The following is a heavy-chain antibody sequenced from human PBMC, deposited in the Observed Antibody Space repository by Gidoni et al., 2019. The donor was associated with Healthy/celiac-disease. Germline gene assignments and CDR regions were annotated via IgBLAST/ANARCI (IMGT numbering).Heavy chain of an antibody. CDR2: INPNSGGT. Sequence: QVQLVQSGAEVKKPGASVTVSCKASGYTFTGYYMHWVRQAPGHGLEWMGWINPNSGGTNYAQKFQGWVTMTRDTSISTAYRELSRLRSDDTAVYYCARAGPGTGDGYNSYYMDVWGKGTTVTVSS. D-gene: IGHD1-1*01. CDR3: ARAGPGTGDGYNSYYMDV. J-gene: IGHJ6*03. V-gene: IGHV1-2*04. CDR1: GYTFTGYY.